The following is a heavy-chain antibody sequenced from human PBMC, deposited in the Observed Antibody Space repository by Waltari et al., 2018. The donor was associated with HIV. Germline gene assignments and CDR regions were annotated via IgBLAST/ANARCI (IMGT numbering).Heavy chain of an antibody. CDR2: ISYDGSNK. D-gene: IGHD2-15*01. Sequence: GFTFSSYAMHWVRQAPGKGLEWVAVISYDGSNKYYADSVKGRFTISRDNSKNTLYLQMNSLRAEDTAVYYCARDPGRGIWSPPADWGQGTLVTVSS. CDR1: GFTFSSYA. J-gene: IGHJ4*02. CDR3: ARDPGRGIWSPPAD. V-gene: IGHV3-30*01.